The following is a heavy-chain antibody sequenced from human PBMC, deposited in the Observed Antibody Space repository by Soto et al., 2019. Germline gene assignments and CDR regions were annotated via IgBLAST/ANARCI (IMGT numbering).Heavy chain of an antibody. CDR1: GFTSTNYW. D-gene: IGHD5-12*01. CDR3: ARDSNIGLDP. V-gene: IGHV3-74*01. Sequence: PGGSLRLSCAASGFTSTNYWMHWVRQAPGKGLVWVSHINSDGSSTSYADSVKGRFTISRDNAKNTLYLQMNSLRAEDTAVYYCARDSNIGLDPWGQGTLVTVSS. J-gene: IGHJ5*02. CDR2: INSDGSST.